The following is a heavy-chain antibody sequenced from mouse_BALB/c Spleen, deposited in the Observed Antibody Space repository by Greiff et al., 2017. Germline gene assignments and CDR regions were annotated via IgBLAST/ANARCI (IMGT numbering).Heavy chain of an antibody. D-gene: IGHD1-1*01. CDR3: ARLYYYGSIY. V-gene: IGHV5-9-4*01. CDR1: GFTFSSYA. Sequence: EVQLVESGGGLVKPGGSLKLSCAASGFTFSSYAMSWVRQSPEKRLEWVAEISSGGSYTYYPDTVTGRFTISRDNAKNTLYLEMSSLRSEDTAMYYCARLYYYGSIYWGQGTSVTVSS. J-gene: IGHJ4*01. CDR2: ISSGGSYT.